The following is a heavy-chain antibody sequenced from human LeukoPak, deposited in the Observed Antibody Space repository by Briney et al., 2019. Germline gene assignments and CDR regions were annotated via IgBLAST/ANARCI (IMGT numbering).Heavy chain of an antibody. CDR1: GGSFSGYS. CDR2: INHSGGT. J-gene: IGHJ4*02. V-gene: IGHV4-34*01. Sequence: PSETLSLTCAVYGGSFSGYSWNWIRQPPVKGLEWIGEINHSGGTNYNPSLKSRVTISVDTTKKQFSLKLSSVTAADTAVYYCARGVDYYGVWGQGTLVTVSS. D-gene: IGHD3-10*01. CDR3: ARGVDYYGV.